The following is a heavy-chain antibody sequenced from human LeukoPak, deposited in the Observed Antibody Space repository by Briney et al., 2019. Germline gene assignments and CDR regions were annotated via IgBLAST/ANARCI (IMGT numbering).Heavy chain of an antibody. D-gene: IGHD3-22*01. J-gene: IGHJ4*02. CDR2: ISSYSTYI. CDR3: ARDSFAGYDSSGYSSYDC. V-gene: IGHV3-21*01. CDR1: GFSFSDYS. Sequence: GGSLRLSCAASGFSFSDYSMNWVRQAPGKGLEWVSFISSYSTYIYYADSLKGRFTISRDNAKNSLYLQINSLRAEDTAVYYCARDSFAGYDSSGYSSYDCWGQGTLVTVSS.